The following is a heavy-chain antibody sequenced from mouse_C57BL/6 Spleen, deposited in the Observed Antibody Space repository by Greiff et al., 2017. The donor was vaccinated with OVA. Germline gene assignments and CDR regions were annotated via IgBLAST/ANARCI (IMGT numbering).Heavy chain of an antibody. D-gene: IGHD2-3*01. Sequence: QVQLQQPGAELVKPGASVKLSCKASGYTFTSYWMNWVKQRPGQGLEWIGMIHPNSGSTNYNEKFKSKATLTVDKSSSTAYMQLSSLTSDDSAVYYCARVIYGGYYPLMYDWGQGTSVTVSS. CDR3: ARVIYGGYYPLMYD. V-gene: IGHV1-64*01. CDR2: IHPNSGST. J-gene: IGHJ4*01. CDR1: GYTFTSYW.